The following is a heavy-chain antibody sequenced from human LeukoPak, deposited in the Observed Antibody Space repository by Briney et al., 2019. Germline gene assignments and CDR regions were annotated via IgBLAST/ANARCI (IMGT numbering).Heavy chain of an antibody. J-gene: IGHJ5*02. CDR2: MNPSSGNT. CDR1: GYTFTSYD. Sequence: ASVKVSCKASGYTFTSYDINWVRQATGQGLEWMGWMNPSSGNTGYAQKFQGRVTMTRNTSISTAYMELSSLRSEDTAVYYCARGQYDYVWGSYRYSVVWFDPWGQGTLVTVSS. D-gene: IGHD3-16*02. V-gene: IGHV1-8*01. CDR3: ARGQYDYVWGSYRYSVVWFDP.